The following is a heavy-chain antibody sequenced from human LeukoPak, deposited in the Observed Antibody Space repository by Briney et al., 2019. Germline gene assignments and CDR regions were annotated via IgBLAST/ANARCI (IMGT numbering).Heavy chain of an antibody. J-gene: IGHJ3*02. Sequence: AASVKVSCKASGYTFTGYYMHWVRQAPGQGLEWMGWINPNSGGTNYAQKFQGRVTMTRDTSISTAYMELSRLRSEDTAVYYCARAGVDSSGYYAYDAFDIWGQGTMVTVSS. CDR1: GYTFTGYY. V-gene: IGHV1-2*02. CDR3: ARAGVDSSGYYAYDAFDI. CDR2: INPNSGGT. D-gene: IGHD3-22*01.